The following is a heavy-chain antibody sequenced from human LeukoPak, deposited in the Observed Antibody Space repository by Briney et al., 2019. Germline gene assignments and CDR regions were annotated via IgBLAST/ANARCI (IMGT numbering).Heavy chain of an antibody. CDR3: ASAVGQPTDTSGGY. CDR1: GSSISNNAL. J-gene: IGHJ4*02. Sequence: PSETLSLTCAVSGSSISNNALWGWIRQPPGKGLEWIGEINHSESTNYNPSLKSRVTISVDTSKNQFSLKLSSVTAADTAVYYCASAVGQPTDTSGGYWGQGTLVTVSS. CDR2: INHSEST. V-gene: IGHV4-4*02. D-gene: IGHD3-10*01.